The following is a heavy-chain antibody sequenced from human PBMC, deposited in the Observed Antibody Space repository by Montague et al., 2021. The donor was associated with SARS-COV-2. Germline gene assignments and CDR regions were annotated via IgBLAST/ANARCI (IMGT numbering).Heavy chain of an antibody. CDR1: GFTFSSYA. J-gene: IGHJ6*02. Sequence: SLRLSYAASGFTFSSYAMHWVRQAPGKGLEWVAVISYDGSNKYYADSVKGRFTISRDNSKNTLYLQMNSLRAEDTAVYYCARDLTYYYGMDVWGQGTTVTVSS. CDR2: ISYDGSNK. CDR3: ARDLTYYYGMDV. V-gene: IGHV3-30*04.